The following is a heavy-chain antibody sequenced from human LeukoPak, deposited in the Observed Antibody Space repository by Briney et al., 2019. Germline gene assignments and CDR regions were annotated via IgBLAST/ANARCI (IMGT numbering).Heavy chain of an antibody. Sequence: GGSLRLSCAASGFTFSSYEMNWVRQAPEKGLEWVSYISSSGSTIYYADSVKGRFTISRDNAKNPLYLQMNSLRAEDTAVYYCARDSGYDFSFSDYWGQGTLVTVSS. CDR1: GFTFSSYE. V-gene: IGHV3-48*03. D-gene: IGHD5-12*01. J-gene: IGHJ4*02. CDR3: ARDSGYDFSFSDY. CDR2: ISSSGSTI.